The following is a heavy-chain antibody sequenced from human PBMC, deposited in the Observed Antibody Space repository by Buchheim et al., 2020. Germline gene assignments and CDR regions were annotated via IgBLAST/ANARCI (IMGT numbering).Heavy chain of an antibody. CDR3: ARDLESYNWNYLLPTFDY. D-gene: IGHD1-7*01. Sequence: QVQLVQSGAEVKKPGASVKVSCKASGYTFTSYYMHWVRQAPGQGLEWMGIINPSGGSTSYARKFQGRVTMTRDTSTSTVYMELSSLRSEDTAVYYCARDLESYNWNYLLPTFDYWGQGTL. J-gene: IGHJ4*02. CDR2: INPSGGST. CDR1: GYTFTSYY. V-gene: IGHV1-46*01.